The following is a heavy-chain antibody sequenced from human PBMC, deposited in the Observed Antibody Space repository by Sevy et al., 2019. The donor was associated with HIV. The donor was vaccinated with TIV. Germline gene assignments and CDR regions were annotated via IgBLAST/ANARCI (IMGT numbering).Heavy chain of an antibody. CDR1: GYPFSTYA. D-gene: IGHD6-19*01. V-gene: IGHV1-18*01. CDR3: ARLEASGSGWYGNGMDV. Sequence: ASVKVSCKASGYPFSTYAISWVRQAPGQGLECMGWISAYNAHTNYAQSLQDRVTMTTDTSTSTAYMELRSLRSDDTAVYYCARLEASGSGWYGNGMDVWGQGTTVTISS. CDR2: ISAYNAHT. J-gene: IGHJ6*02.